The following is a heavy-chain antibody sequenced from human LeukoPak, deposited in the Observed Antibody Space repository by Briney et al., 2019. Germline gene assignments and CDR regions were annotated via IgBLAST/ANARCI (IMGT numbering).Heavy chain of an antibody. V-gene: IGHV3-64D*06. CDR1: GFTFSNYA. CDR3: VKWTLGVSDYYNY. J-gene: IGHJ4*02. CDR2: ISSDGGST. D-gene: IGHD3-22*01. Sequence: GGSLRLSCSASGFTFSNYAMHWVRQAPGKGLEYVSVISSDGGSTYYADSVKGRFTISRDNSKNTLYLQMSSLRAEDTAVYYCVKWTLGVSDYYNYWGQGTLVTVCS.